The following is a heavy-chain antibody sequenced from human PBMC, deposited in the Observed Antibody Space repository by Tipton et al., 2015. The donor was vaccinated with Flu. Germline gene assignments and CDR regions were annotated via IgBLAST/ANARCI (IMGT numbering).Heavy chain of an antibody. V-gene: IGHV5-51*01. D-gene: IGHD5-24*01. CDR2: IYPDDSDT. J-gene: IGHJ4*02. Sequence: QLVQSGAEVKKPGESLKISCKGSGYDFTSYWIGWVRQMPGKGLEWMGIIYPDDSDTKYSPSFEGHVTISVDKSISIAYLQWSSLQASDTAMYYCARPAGAVGDGNEYQDYWGQGTLVTVSS. CDR3: ARPAGAVGDGNEYQDY. CDR1: GYDFTSYW.